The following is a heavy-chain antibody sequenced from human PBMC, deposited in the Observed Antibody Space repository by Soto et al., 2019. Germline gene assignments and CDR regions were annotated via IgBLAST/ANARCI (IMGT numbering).Heavy chain of an antibody. CDR3: ARATKRTQYYFDY. CDR1: GGCMWIGGYD. V-gene: IGHV4-31*03. J-gene: IGHJ4*02. Sequence: LASTVSGGCMWIGGYDGRWIKKHPGKGLEWIGYIYYSGSTYYNPSLKSRVTISVDTSKNQFSLKLSSVTAADTAVYYCARATKRTQYYFDYWGQGTLVTVSS. CDR2: IYYSGST.